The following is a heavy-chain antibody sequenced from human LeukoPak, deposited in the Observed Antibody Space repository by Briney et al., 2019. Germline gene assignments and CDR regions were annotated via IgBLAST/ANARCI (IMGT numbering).Heavy chain of an antibody. CDR3: ARGVYD. CDR1: GFTFSSYA. J-gene: IGHJ4*02. CDR2: IYSGGST. D-gene: IGHD5/OR15-5a*01. Sequence: PGGSLRLSCAASGFTFSSYAMSWVRQAPGKGLEWVSVIYSGGSTYYADSVKGRFTISRDNSKNTLSLLMNSLRADDTAVYYCARGVYDWGQGTLVTVSS. V-gene: IGHV3-53*01.